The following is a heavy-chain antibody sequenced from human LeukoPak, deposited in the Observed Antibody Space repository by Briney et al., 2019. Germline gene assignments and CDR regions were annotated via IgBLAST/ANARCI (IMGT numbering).Heavy chain of an antibody. CDR3: AKEGRSLQTY. CDR2: IKEDGPET. CDR1: GFMFSSNW. J-gene: IGHJ4*02. Sequence: GGSLRLSCAASGFMFSSNWMSWVRLAPGKGLEWVANIKEDGPETYYVDSVKGRFTISRDNAKNSLYLQMNSLRVEDTAVYYCAKEGRSLQTYWGQGTLVTVSS. V-gene: IGHV3-7*03. D-gene: IGHD5-24*01.